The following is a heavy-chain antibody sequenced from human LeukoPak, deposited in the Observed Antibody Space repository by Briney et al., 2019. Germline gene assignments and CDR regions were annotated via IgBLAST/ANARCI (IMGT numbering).Heavy chain of an antibody. J-gene: IGHJ5*02. CDR2: IYHSGST. Sequence: SETLSLTCAVSGYSISSGYYWGWIRQPPGKGLAWVGSIYHSGSTYYSPSLKSRVTISVDTSKNQFSLKLTSVTAADTAVYYCARQSSYLATGTPRMGSWFDPWGQGTLVTVSS. D-gene: IGHD6-13*01. CDR3: ARQSSYLATGTPRMGSWFDP. V-gene: IGHV4-38-2*01. CDR1: GYSISSGYY.